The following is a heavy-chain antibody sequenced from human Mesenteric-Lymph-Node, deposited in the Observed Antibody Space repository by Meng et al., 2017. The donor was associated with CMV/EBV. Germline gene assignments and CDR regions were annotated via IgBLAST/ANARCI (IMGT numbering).Heavy chain of an antibody. Sequence: SETLSLTCVVSGVSISSGHWWSWVRQPPGKGLEWIGEIYHTGSTNSNPSLQSRVMISVDKSKNRFSLKLSSVTAADTAVYYCARAPFNYFDSSGDPPDYWGQGTLVTVSS. CDR2: IYHTGST. CDR1: GVSISSGHW. J-gene: IGHJ4*02. D-gene: IGHD3-22*01. CDR3: ARAPFNYFDSSGDPPDY. V-gene: IGHV4/OR15-8*01.